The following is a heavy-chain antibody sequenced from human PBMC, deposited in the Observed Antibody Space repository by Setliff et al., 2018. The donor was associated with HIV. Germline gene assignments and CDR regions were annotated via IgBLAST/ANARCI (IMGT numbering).Heavy chain of an antibody. D-gene: IGHD3-10*01. J-gene: IGHJ4*02. Sequence: PSQTLSLTCAISGDSVSSNTAAWNWIRQSPSRGLEWLGRTYYRSKWSNDYAVSVKSRITINPDTSKTQFSLQLNSVTPEDTALYFCARGNSTKRSFDYWGLGTLVTVSS. CDR2: TYYRSKWSN. CDR3: ARGNSTKRSFDY. V-gene: IGHV6-1*01. CDR1: GDSVSSNTAA.